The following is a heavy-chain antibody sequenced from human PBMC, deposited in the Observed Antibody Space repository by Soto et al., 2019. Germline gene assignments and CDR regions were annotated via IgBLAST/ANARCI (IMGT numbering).Heavy chain of an antibody. CDR1: GGSISSYY. V-gene: IGHV4-59*01. CDR3: ARDPAEGYYGMDV. Sequence: PSETLSLTCTVSGGSISSYYWSWIRQPPGKGLEWIGYIYYSGSTNYNPSLKSRVTISVDTSKNQFSLKLSSVTAADTAVHYCARDPAEGYYGMDVWGQGATVTVSS. J-gene: IGHJ6*02. CDR2: IYYSGST.